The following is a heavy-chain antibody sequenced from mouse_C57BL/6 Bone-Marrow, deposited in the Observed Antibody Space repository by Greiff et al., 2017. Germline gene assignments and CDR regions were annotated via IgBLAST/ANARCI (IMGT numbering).Heavy chain of an antibody. CDR3: ARSGPLGRSFDY. CDR2: IYPTSGRT. V-gene: IGHV1-55*01. D-gene: IGHD4-1*01. CDR1: GYTFNSYW. J-gene: IGHJ2*01. Sequence: VQLQQPGAELVKPGASVKMSCKASGYTFNSYWINWVKQRPGQGLEWIGDIYPTSGRTNYNEKFKSKAILTVDTSSNTAYMQLSSLTSEDSAVFYCARSGPLGRSFDYWGQGTTLTVSS.